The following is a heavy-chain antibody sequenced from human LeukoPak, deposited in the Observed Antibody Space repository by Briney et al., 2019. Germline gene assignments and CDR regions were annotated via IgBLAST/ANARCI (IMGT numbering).Heavy chain of an antibody. V-gene: IGHV1-8*01. CDR3: ARGLSRCSSGNCYEPNWLDS. CDR1: GYTFTSYD. CDR2: MNPNSGNT. J-gene: IGHJ5*01. Sequence: ASVKVSCKASGYTFTSYDINWVRQATGQGLEWMGSMNPNSGNTGYAQKFQGRVTMTGDTSISTAYMELSSLRSEDTAVYYCARGLSRCSSGNCYEPNWLDSWGQGTLVTVSS. D-gene: IGHD2-2*01.